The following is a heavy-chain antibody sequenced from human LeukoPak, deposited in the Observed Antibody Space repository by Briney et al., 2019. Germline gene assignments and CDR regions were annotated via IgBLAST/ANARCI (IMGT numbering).Heavy chain of an antibody. CDR1: GCTFSSYA. CDR3: ARESEASMDI. Sequence: GGSLRLSCAGSGCTFSSYAMHWVRQAPGKGLEWVAVISYDGSNKYYADSVKGRFTISRDNSKNTLYLQMNSLRAEDTAVYYCARESEASMDIWGQGTMVTVSS. J-gene: IGHJ3*02. CDR2: ISYDGSNK. V-gene: IGHV3-30-3*01.